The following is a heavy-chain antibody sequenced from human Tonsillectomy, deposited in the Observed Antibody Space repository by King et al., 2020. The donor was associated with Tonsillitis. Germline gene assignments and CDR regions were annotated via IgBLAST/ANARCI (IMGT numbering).Heavy chain of an antibody. CDR2: INPSGGTT. V-gene: IGHV1-18*01. D-gene: IGHD5-12*01. J-gene: IGHJ4*02. CDR3: ARDPHGYAYPFDY. Sequence: QLVQSGAEVKKPGASVKVSCKASGYTFASYGISWVRQAPGQGLEWMGWINPSGGTTNYAQNLQGRVTVTTDASTSTAYMELKSLTSDDTAVYYCARDPHGYAYPFDYWGQGTLVTVFS. CDR1: GYTFASYG.